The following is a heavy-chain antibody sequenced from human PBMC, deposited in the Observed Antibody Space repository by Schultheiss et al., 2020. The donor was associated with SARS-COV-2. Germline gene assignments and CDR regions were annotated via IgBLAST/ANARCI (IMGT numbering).Heavy chain of an antibody. D-gene: IGHD6-13*01. V-gene: IGHV4-61*01. CDR1: GGSVSSGSYY. CDR2: IYYSGST. Sequence: SETLSLTCTVSGGSVSSGSYYWSWIRQPPGKGLEWIGYIYYSGSTYYNPSLKSRVTISVDTSKNQFSLKLSSVTAADTAVYYCARVEAAAGNFDYWGQGTLVTVSS. J-gene: IGHJ4*02. CDR3: ARVEAAAGNFDY.